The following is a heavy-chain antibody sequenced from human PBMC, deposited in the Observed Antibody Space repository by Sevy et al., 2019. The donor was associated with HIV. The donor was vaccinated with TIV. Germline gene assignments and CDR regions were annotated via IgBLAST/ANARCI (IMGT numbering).Heavy chain of an antibody. D-gene: IGHD3-10*01. CDR1: GGSISSGDYY. Sequence: LSLTCTVSGGSISSGDYYWSWIRQPPGKGLEWIGYIYYSGSTYYNPSLKSRVTISVDTSKNQFSLKLSSVTAADTAVYYWAALFMVRGVISGGGDYWGQGTLVTVSS. J-gene: IGHJ4*02. CDR3: AALFMVRGVISGGGDY. V-gene: IGHV4-30-4*01. CDR2: IYYSGST.